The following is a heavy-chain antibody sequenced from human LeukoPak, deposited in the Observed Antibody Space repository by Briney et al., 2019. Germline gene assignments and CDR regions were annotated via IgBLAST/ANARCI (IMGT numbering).Heavy chain of an antibody. CDR2: ISAYNGNT. J-gene: IGHJ6*03. CDR3: ARFPLLSTTVKGNYYYYMDV. Sequence: ASVKVSCKASGYTFTSYGISWVRQAPGQGLEWMGWISAYNGNTNYAQKLQGRVTMTTDTSTSTAYMELRSLRSDDTAVYYCARFPLLSTTVKGNYYYYMDVWGKGTTVTVSS. D-gene: IGHD4-11*01. CDR1: GYTFTSYG. V-gene: IGHV1-18*01.